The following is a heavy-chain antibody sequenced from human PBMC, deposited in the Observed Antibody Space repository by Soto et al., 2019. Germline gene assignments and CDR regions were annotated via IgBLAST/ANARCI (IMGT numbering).Heavy chain of an antibody. Sequence: SETLSLTCTVSGGSISSYYWSWIRQHPGKGLEWIGYIYYSGSTYYNPSLKSRVTISVDTSKNQFSLKLSSVTAADTAAYYCARGYYDSSGYDAYYFDYWGQGTLVTVSS. CDR1: GGSISSYY. J-gene: IGHJ4*02. CDR3: ARGYYDSSGYDAYYFDY. CDR2: IYYSGST. V-gene: IGHV4-59*06. D-gene: IGHD3-22*01.